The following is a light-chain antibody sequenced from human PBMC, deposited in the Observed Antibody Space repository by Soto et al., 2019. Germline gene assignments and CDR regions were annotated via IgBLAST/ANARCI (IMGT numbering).Light chain of an antibody. V-gene: IGKV1-27*01. CDR2: AAS. J-gene: IGKJ1*01. CDR1: QGISNY. Sequence: DIQMTQSPSSLSASVGDRVTITCRASQGISNYLAWYQQKPGKVPKLLIYAASTLQSGVPSRFSGSGSGTDFTRTISSLQHEDVATYYCQQYNSAPRTFGQGTKVEIK. CDR3: QQYNSAPRT.